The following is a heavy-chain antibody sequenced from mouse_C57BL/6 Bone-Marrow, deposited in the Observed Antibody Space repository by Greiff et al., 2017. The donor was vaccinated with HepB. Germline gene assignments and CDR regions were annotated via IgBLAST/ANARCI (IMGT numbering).Heavy chain of an antibody. J-gene: IGHJ4*01. Sequence: VHVKQSGAELVRPGASVKLSCTASGFNIKDDYMHWVKQRPEQGLEWIGWIDPENGDTEYASKFQGKATITADTSSNTAYLQLSSLTSEDTAVYYCTQGITTVVGAMDYWGQGTSVTVSS. CDR3: TQGITTVVGAMDY. D-gene: IGHD1-1*01. CDR2: IDPENGDT. V-gene: IGHV14-4*01. CDR1: GFNIKDDY.